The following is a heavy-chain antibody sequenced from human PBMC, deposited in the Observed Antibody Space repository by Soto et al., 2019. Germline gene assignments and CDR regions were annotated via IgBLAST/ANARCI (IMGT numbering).Heavy chain of an antibody. CDR3: ARHQAYFVGDCYPSKWFDP. CDR2: IHYIGST. V-gene: IGHV4-59*08. CDR1: GGSISGYY. Sequence: PSLTCSVSGGSISGYYWSWIRQPPGKGLEWIGYIHYIGSTNYNPSLKSRVTISVDTSKNQFSLKLSSVTAADTAVYYCARHQAYFVGDCYPSKWFDPSCQGTLDIVSS. D-gene: IGHD2-21*02. J-gene: IGHJ5*02.